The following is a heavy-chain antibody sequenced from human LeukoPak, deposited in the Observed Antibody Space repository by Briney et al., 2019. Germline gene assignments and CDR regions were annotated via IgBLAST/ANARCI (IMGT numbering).Heavy chain of an antibody. V-gene: IGHV1-2*06. Sequence: ASVKVSCKASGYTFTSYYKHWVRQAPGQGLEWMGRINPNSGGTNYAQKFQGRVTMTRDTSISTAYMELSRLRSDDTAVYYCAREMFKLELDYYYYMDVWGKGTTVTVSS. CDR3: AREMFKLELDYYYYMDV. CDR1: GYTFTSYY. CDR2: INPNSGGT. J-gene: IGHJ6*03. D-gene: IGHD1-7*01.